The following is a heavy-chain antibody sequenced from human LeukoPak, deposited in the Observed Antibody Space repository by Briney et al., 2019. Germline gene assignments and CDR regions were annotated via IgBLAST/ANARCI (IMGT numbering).Heavy chain of an antibody. V-gene: IGHV1-69*04. CDR1: GGTFSSYA. D-gene: IGHD4-17*01. J-gene: IGHJ4*02. CDR2: IIPIFGIA. Sequence: SVKVSCKASGGTFSSYAISWVRQAPGQGLVWMGRIIPIFGIANYAQKFQGRVTITADKSTSTAYMELSSLRSEDTAVYYCAGSSYGDYGFTTSSFDYWGQGTLVTVSS. CDR3: AGSSYGDYGFTTSSFDY.